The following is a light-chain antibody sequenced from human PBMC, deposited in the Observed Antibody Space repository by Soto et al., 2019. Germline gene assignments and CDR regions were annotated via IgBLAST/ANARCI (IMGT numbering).Light chain of an antibody. CDR2: KAS. J-gene: IGKJ1*01. CDR1: QTISSW. Sequence: DIQMTQSPSTLSGAVGDRVTITCRASQTISSWLAWYQQKPGKAPKLLIYKASTLTSGVPSRFSGSGSGTDFTLTISSLQPDDFATYYCQHYNSYSEAFGQGTKV. CDR3: QHYNSYSEA. V-gene: IGKV1-5*03.